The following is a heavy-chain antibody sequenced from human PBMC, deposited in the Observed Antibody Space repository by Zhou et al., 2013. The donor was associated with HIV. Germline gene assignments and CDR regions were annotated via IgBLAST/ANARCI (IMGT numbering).Heavy chain of an antibody. CDR3: ARESSWYNAEYFQH. CDR1: GFTFSGFG. D-gene: IGHD6-13*01. Sequence: QVQLVQSGAEVRKPGASVKVSCKASGFTFSGFGISWVRQAPGQGLEWMGWISSYNGYTNYAQNLQGRVTVTTDTSTNTAYLELRSLRSDDTAVYYCARESSWYNAEYFQHWGQGTLVTVSS. CDR2: ISSYNGYT. J-gene: IGHJ1*01. V-gene: IGHV1-18*01.